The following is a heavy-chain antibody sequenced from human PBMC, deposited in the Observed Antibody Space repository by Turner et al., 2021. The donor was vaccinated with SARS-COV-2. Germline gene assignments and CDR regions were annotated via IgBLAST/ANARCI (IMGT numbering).Heavy chain of an antibody. CDR3: AKDLGQLDWFDP. Sequence: QVQLVESGGGVVRPGRCLRLSCAASGFTLSGYGMHWVRQAPGKGLEWVAVISYDGSNKYYADSVKGRFTISRDNSKNTLYLQMNSLRAEDTAVYYCAKDLGQLDWFDPWGQGTLVTVSS. D-gene: IGHD6-13*01. J-gene: IGHJ5*02. V-gene: IGHV3-30*18. CDR2: ISYDGSNK. CDR1: GFTLSGYG.